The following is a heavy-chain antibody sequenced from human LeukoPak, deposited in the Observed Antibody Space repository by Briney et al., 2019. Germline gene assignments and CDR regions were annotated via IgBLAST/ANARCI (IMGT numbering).Heavy chain of an antibody. CDR1: GGSITSGNYY. Sequence: SEALSLTCTVSGGSITSGNYYWGWIRQPPGEGLEWIGSVHYSGGTYYNPSLKSRVTISVDTSKNQFSLRLSSVAAPDTTLYYCARQRLEWGCDPFDIWGQGTMVTVSS. D-gene: IGHD1-1*01. CDR2: VHYSGGT. J-gene: IGHJ3*02. V-gene: IGHV4-39*01. CDR3: ARQRLEWGCDPFDI.